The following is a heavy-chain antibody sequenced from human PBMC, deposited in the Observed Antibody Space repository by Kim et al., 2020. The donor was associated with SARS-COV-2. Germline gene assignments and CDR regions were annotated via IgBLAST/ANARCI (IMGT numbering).Heavy chain of an antibody. V-gene: IGHV3-30*02. CDR2: GSNK. Sequence: GSNKYYADSVKGRFTISRDNSKNTLYLQMNSLRAEDTAVYYCAKDLEPDYWGQGTLVTVSS. CDR3: AKDLEPDY. J-gene: IGHJ4*02.